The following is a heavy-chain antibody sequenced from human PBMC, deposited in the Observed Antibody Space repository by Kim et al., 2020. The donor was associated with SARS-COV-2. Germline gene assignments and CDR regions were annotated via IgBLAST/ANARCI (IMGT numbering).Heavy chain of an antibody. D-gene: IGHD3-10*01. CDR2: IYYSGST. CDR3: ARDAPTYYYGSGSYDYYYYGMDV. CDR1: GGSISSGGYY. J-gene: IGHJ6*02. V-gene: IGHV4-31*03. Sequence: SETLSLTCTVSGGSISSGGYYWSWIRQHPGKGLEWIGYIYYSGSTYYNPSLKSRVTISVDTSKNQFSLKLSSATAADTAVYYCARDAPTYYYGSGSYDYYYYGMDVWGQGTTVTVSS.